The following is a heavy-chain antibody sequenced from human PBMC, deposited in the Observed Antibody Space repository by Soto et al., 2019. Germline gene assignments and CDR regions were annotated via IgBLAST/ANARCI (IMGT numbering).Heavy chain of an antibody. CDR3: ARERSVYDSSGYYYRALFDP. V-gene: IGHV4-59*01. CDR1: GGSISSYY. CDR2: IYYSGST. Sequence: SETLSLTCTVSGGSISSYYWSWIRQPPGKGLEWIGYIYYSGSTNYNPSLKSRVTISVDTSKNQFSLKLSSVTAADTAVYYCARERSVYDSSGYYYRALFDPWGQGTLVTVSS. J-gene: IGHJ5*02. D-gene: IGHD3-22*01.